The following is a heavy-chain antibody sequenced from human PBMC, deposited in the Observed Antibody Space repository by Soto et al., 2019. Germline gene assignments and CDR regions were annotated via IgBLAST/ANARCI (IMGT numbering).Heavy chain of an antibody. J-gene: IGHJ4*02. CDR2: IDSGDGTT. CDR1: GFDFGDYY. V-gene: IGHV3-11*01. D-gene: IGHD6-13*01. CDR3: VRPYYSSSWFPFDR. Sequence: GGSLRLSCTVSGFDFGDYYMSWIRQAPGKGLEWVSYIDSGDGTTYYTDSVKGRFTISRDNAKKTVYLQMSSLRVEDTALYYCVRPYYSSSWFPFDRWGQGTLVTVSS.